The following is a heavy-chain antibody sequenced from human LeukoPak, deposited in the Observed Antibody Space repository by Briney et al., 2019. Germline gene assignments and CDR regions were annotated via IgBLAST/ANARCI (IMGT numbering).Heavy chain of an antibody. CDR3: ARYDFWSGYYNGEYYFDY. Sequence: PGGSLRLSCVASGFTVSSNYMSWVRQAPGKGLEWVSVIYSGGSTYYADSVKGRFTISRDNSKNTLYLQMNSLRAEDTAVYYCARYDFWSGYYNGEYYFDYWGQGTLVTVSS. D-gene: IGHD3-3*01. CDR1: GFTVSSNY. CDR2: IYSGGST. J-gene: IGHJ4*02. V-gene: IGHV3-66*02.